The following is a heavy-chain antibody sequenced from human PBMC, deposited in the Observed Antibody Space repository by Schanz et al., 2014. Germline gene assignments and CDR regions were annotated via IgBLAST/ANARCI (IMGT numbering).Heavy chain of an antibody. J-gene: IGHJ4*02. CDR2: ISGSGGST. CDR1: GFTFRGYA. Sequence: EVQLAESGGGLVQPGGSLRLSCAASGFTFRGYAMSWVRQAPGKGLEWVSAISGSGGSTYYADSLKGRLTISRDDAKKSMYLQMNNLRAEDTAVYYCVRVSFADPRLYRGMDRDIDYWGQGTLVTVSS. D-gene: IGHD5-18*01. CDR3: VRVSFADPRLYRGMDRDIDY. V-gene: IGHV3-23*04.